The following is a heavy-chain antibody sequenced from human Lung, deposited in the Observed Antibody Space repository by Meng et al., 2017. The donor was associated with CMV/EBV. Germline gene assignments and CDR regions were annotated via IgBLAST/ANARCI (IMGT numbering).Heavy chain of an antibody. J-gene: IGHJ4*02. CDR3: ARGSYLAVEG. Sequence: LHLGRSCPGLVKPSATLSLTCTVPGGSFNSYYWSWIRQPPGQGLEWLGYFYSRGNSNYNPSLKSRVTISVDTSKNLFSLNLTSVTAANAALYYCARGSYLAVEGWGLGTLVTVSS. CDR1: GGSFNSYY. V-gene: IGHV4-59*01. CDR2: FYSRGNS. D-gene: IGHD2-21*01.